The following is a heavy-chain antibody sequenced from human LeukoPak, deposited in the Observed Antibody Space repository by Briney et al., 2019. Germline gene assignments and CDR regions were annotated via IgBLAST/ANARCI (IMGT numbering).Heavy chain of an antibody. CDR2: ISGSGGST. CDR3: AKENGSYYGGADY. V-gene: IGHV3-23*01. D-gene: IGHD1-26*01. CDR1: GFTFSSYA. Sequence: PPGGSLRLSCAASGFTFSSYAMGWVRQAPGKGLEWVSSISGSGGSTYYADSVKGRFTISRDNSKNTLYLQMNSLRADDTAVYYCAKENGSYYGGADYWGQGTLVTVSS. J-gene: IGHJ4*02.